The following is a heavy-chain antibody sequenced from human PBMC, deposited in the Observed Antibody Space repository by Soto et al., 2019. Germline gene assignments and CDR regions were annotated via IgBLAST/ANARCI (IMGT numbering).Heavy chain of an antibody. CDR2: ISGGGDAI. J-gene: IGHJ4*02. Sequence: GGSLRLSCAASGFTFSDYYMTWVRQAPGKGLEWVSYISGGGDAIHYSDSVKGRFTVSRDNAKNLLYLQMNSLRAEDTAVYYCASDPYYYASDYWGRGTLVTSPQ. D-gene: IGHD3-10*01. CDR3: ASDPYYYASDY. V-gene: IGHV3-11*01. CDR1: GFTFSDYY.